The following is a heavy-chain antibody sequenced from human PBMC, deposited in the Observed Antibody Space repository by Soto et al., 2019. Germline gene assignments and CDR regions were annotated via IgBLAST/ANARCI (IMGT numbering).Heavy chain of an antibody. CDR3: ARGSRMVYATLFDY. Sequence: SKTLSLTCAVSGGSISSGGYSWSWIRQPPGKGLEWIGYIYHSGGTYYNPSLKSRVTISVDRSKNQFSLKLSSVTAADTAVYYCARGSRMVYATLFDYWGQGTLVTSPQ. D-gene: IGHD2-8*01. CDR1: GGSISSGGYS. J-gene: IGHJ4*02. CDR2: IYHSGGT. V-gene: IGHV4-30-2*01.